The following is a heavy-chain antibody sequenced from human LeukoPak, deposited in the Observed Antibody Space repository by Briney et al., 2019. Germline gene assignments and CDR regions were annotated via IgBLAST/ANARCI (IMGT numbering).Heavy chain of an antibody. CDR1: GYTFASYD. J-gene: IGHJ4*02. Sequence: ASVKVSCKASGYTFASYDINWVRQATGQGLEWMGWMNPNSGNTGYAQKFQGRVTMTRDTSISTAYMELSRLRSDDTAVYYCARVEIAVADHFDYWGQGTLVTVSS. CDR2: MNPNSGNT. CDR3: ARVEIAVADHFDY. D-gene: IGHD6-19*01. V-gene: IGHV1-8*02.